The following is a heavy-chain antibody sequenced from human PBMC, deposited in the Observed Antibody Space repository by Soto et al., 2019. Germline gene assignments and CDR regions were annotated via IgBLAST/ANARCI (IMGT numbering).Heavy chain of an antibody. Sequence: ASVKVSCKASGYTFTGYYMHWVRQAPGQGLEWMGWINPNSGGTNYAQKFQGRVTMTRDTSISTAYMELSRLRSDDTAVYYCARGSSSGYYYLFDNWGQGTLVTVSS. CDR1: GYTFTGYY. V-gene: IGHV1-2*02. J-gene: IGHJ4*02. CDR3: ARGSSSGYYYLFDN. D-gene: IGHD3-22*01. CDR2: INPNSGGT.